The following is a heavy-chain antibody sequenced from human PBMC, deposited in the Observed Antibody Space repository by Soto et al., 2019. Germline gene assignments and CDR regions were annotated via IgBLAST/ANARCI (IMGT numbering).Heavy chain of an antibody. CDR2: IDQDGTER. Sequence: GGSLRLSCAASGFTFSSYWMTWVRQAPGKGLEWVANIDQDGTERYFVDSVRGRSTISRDNAKKSLDLQMNSLRDEDTAVYYCATMTTVIDYWGQGTLVTVSS. J-gene: IGHJ4*02. D-gene: IGHD4-17*01. CDR3: ATMTTVIDY. V-gene: IGHV3-7*01. CDR1: GFTFSSYW.